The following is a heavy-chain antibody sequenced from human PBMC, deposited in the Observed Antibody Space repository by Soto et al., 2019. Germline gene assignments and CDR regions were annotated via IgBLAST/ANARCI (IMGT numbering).Heavy chain of an antibody. CDR3: AIPYYDFWSGYYGGMDV. CDR1: GYTFTSYY. Sequence: GASVKVSCKASGYTFTSYYMHWVRQAPGQGLEWMGIINPSGGSTSYAQKFQGRVTMTRDTSTSTVYMELSSLRSEDTAVYYCAIPYYDFWSGYYGGMDVWGQGTTVTVSS. CDR2: INPSGGST. D-gene: IGHD3-3*01. V-gene: IGHV1-46*01. J-gene: IGHJ6*02.